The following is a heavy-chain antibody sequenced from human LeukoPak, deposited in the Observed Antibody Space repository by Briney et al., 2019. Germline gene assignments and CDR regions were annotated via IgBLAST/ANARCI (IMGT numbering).Heavy chain of an antibody. V-gene: IGHV1-2*02. CDR3: ARDRPVLRYFDWPLVDY. D-gene: IGHD3-9*01. CDR2: INPNSGGT. J-gene: IGHJ4*02. CDR1: GGTFSSYA. Sequence: ASVKVSCKASGGTFSSYAISWVRQAPGQGLEWMGWINPNSGGTNYAQKFQGRVTMTRDTSISTAYMELSRLRSDDTAVYYCARDRPVLRYFDWPLVDYWGQGTLVTVSS.